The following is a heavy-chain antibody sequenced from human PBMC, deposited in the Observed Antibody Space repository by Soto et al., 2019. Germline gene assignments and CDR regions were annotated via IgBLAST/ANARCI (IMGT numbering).Heavy chain of an antibody. V-gene: IGHV3-23*01. Sequence: GGSLRLSCAASGFTFSSHPMSWVRQAPGKGLEWVSAIAESGDGTAYIDSVKGRFTISRDNFKNTLYLQMNSLRAEDTAVYYCANRLRNYFLSGLPFDLWGQGTMVTVSS. CDR3: ANRLRNYFLSGLPFDL. CDR1: GFTFSSHP. D-gene: IGHD1-7*01. J-gene: IGHJ3*01. CDR2: IAESGDGT.